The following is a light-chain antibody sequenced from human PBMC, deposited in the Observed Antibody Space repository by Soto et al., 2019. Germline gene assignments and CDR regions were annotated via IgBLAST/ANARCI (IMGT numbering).Light chain of an antibody. V-gene: IGKV3-20*01. CDR1: QSVSSSY. Sequence: EIVLTQSPGTLSFSPGERATLSCRASQSVSSSYLAWYQQKPGQAPRLLIFGASTRATGIPDRFSGSGSGTDFTLTINRLEPEDFAVYYCTQYGSSPTWTFGQGIKVEIX. CDR3: TQYGSSPTWT. CDR2: GAS. J-gene: IGKJ1*01.